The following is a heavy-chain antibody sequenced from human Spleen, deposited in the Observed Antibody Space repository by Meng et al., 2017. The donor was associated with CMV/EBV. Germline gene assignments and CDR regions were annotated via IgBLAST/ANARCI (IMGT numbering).Heavy chain of an antibody. J-gene: IGHJ4*02. CDR3: ASFDHIPRRNYFDY. CDR1: GGSISSYY. V-gene: IGHV4-4*07. CDR2: IYISGST. Sequence: QVQRQESGSGLVKPSETLSLTFTVSGGSISSYYGSWIRQHAGNGLEWIRRIYISGSTNYNPSLKSRVTMSVDTSKNQFSLNLNSMTAADTAVYYCASFDHIPRRNYFDYWGQGTLVTVSS. D-gene: IGHD2-21*01.